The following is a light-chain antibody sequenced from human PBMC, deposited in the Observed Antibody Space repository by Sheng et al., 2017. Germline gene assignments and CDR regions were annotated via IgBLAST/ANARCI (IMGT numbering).Light chain of an antibody. V-gene: IGKV3-15*01. CDR1: QSVSTN. CDR3: QQYNKWPPIT. CDR2: GSS. Sequence: EIVMTQSPATLSVSPGERATLSCRASQSVSTNLAWYQQKPGQAPRLLIYGSSTRATGIPARFSGSGSGTEFTLTISSLQSDDSAVYYCQQYNKWPPITFGQGTRLEIK. J-gene: IGKJ5*01.